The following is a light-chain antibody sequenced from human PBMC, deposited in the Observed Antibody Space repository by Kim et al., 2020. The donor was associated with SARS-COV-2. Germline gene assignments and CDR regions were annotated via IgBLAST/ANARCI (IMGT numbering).Light chain of an antibody. V-gene: IGKV1-5*03. CDR3: QQYNSYPST. Sequence: SASVGDRVTITCRASQSISSWLAWYQQKSGKAPKLLIYKASSLESGVPSRFSGSGSGTEFTLTISSLQPDDFATYYCQQYNSYPSTFGQGTKLEI. J-gene: IGKJ2*01. CDR1: QSISSW. CDR2: KAS.